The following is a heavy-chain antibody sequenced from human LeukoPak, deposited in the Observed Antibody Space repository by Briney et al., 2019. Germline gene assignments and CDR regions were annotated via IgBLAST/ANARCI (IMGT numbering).Heavy chain of an antibody. CDR3: VRYPREQPGSVAFDI. CDR1: AFTFSDYW. D-gene: IGHD6-13*01. CDR2: INQDETEE. Sequence: GGSLRLSCAASAFTFSDYWMTWVRQAPGKGLEWVANINQDETEENYLDSVKGRFTISRDNAKNSLYLQMSSLRAEDTAIYYCVRYPREQPGSVAFDIWGQGTMVTVSS. V-gene: IGHV3-7*01. J-gene: IGHJ3*02.